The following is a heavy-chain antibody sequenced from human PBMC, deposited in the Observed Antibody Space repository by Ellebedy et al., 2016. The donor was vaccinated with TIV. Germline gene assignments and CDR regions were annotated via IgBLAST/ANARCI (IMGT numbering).Heavy chain of an antibody. CDR2: IFSDGST. Sequence: GESLKISXAASGFTVSSNYMSWVRQAPGKGLEWVSVIFSDGSTYYADSVKGRFTISRDNSKNTLYLQMNSLRAEDTAVYYCARPTYYDFWGYGMDVWGQGTTVTVSS. J-gene: IGHJ6*02. D-gene: IGHD3-3*01. CDR1: GFTVSSNY. CDR3: ARPTYYDFWGYGMDV. V-gene: IGHV3-53*01.